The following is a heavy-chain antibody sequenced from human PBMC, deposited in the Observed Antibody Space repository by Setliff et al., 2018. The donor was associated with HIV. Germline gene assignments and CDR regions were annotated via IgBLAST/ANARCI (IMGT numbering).Heavy chain of an antibody. CDR3: VRDKEIRATRVITRVLDY. D-gene: IGHD3-16*02. V-gene: IGHV1-2*06. Sequence: KVSCKTSGYAFTDYSIHWVRQAPGQGLEWVGRINPDSRGTNYAQTFQGRVTMTTDTLTSTAHMELRSLKSDDTAVYYCVRDKEIRATRVITRVLDYWGQGTLVTVSS. CDR2: INPDSRGT. CDR1: GYAFTDYS. J-gene: IGHJ4*02.